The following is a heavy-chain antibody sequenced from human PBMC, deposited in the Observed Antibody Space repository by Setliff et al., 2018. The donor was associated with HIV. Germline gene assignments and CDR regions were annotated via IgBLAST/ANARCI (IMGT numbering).Heavy chain of an antibody. CDR2: INPNSGGT. V-gene: IGHV1-2*06. D-gene: IGHD1-26*01. Sequence: GASVKVSCKASGYTFTGYYMHWVRQAPGQGLEWMGRINPNSGGTNYAQKFQGRVTMTRDTSISTAYMELSRLRSDDTAVYYCASARIPTGGTSTSLDFWGQGTLVTVSS. CDR1: GYTFTGYY. CDR3: ASARIPTGGTSTSLDF. J-gene: IGHJ4*02.